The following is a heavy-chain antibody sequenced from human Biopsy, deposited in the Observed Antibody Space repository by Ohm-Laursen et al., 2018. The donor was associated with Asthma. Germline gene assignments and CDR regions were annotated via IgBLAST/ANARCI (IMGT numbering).Heavy chain of an antibody. J-gene: IGHJ4*02. CDR3: TRHNDY. D-gene: IGHD1-14*01. CDR2: IDWEEDK. V-gene: IGHV2-70*12. CDR1: GFSLSSSGAN. Sequence: TQTLTLPSSFSGFSLSSSGANVNWTRQPPGKALEWLALIDWEEDKFYSTSLRTRLNITKGSSEDQVVLAMPNMGPVDTATYYCTRHNDYWGPGILVTVSS.